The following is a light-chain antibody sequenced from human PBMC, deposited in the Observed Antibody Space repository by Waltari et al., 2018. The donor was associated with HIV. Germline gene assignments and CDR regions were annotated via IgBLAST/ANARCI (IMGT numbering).Light chain of an antibody. CDR1: SPRNYY. Sequence: SSELTQDPIVSVTLGQTVTITCQGDSPRNYYDSWHQLKPVPAPILVIYEKNTRPSGIPDRFSGSTSGNTASLTITGSQAEDEADYFCASRDNNGKRVLFGGGTKLTVL. CDR2: EKN. V-gene: IGLV3-19*01. J-gene: IGLJ3*02. CDR3: ASRDNNGKRVL.